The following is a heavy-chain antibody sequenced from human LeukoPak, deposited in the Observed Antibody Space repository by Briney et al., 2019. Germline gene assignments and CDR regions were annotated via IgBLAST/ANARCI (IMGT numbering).Heavy chain of an antibody. J-gene: IGHJ5*02. CDR1: GFTFKSYG. CDR3: ARDQLGYCSSGTCYWFDH. CDR2: ISSSGTYI. V-gene: IGHV3-21*01. Sequence: GGSLRLSCAASGFTFKSYGMNWVRQAPGKGLEWVSFISSSGTYIYYADSVKGRFTISRDNTENSLHLQMNSLRGEDTAVYYCARDQLGYCSSGTCYWFDHWGQGTPVTVSS. D-gene: IGHD2-15*01.